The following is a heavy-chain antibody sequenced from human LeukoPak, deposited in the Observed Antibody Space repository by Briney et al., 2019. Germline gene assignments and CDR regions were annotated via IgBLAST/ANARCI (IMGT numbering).Heavy chain of an antibody. D-gene: IGHD1-26*01. CDR2: MNPSSGNT. CDR3: ARDHTRAPMSSSKRRYYYYYGMDV. V-gene: IGHV1-8*01. J-gene: IGHJ6*02. CDR1: GYTFTSYD. Sequence: GASVKVSCKASGYTFTSYDINWVRQATGQGLEWMGWMNPSSGNTGYAQKFQGRVTMTRNTSISTAYMELSSLRSEDTAVYYCARDHTRAPMSSSKRRYYYYYGMDVWGQGTTVTVSS.